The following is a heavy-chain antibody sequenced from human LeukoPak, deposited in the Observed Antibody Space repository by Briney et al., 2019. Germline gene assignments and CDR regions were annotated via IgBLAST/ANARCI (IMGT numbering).Heavy chain of an antibody. CDR3: AKFLPTHIVVANYYFDY. D-gene: IGHD2-21*01. V-gene: IGHV3-23*01. J-gene: IGHJ4*02. CDR1: GFTFSSYA. CDR2: ISGSGGST. Sequence: GGSLRLSCADSGFTFSSYAMSWVRQAPGKGLEWVSAISGSGGSTYYADSVKGRFTISRDNSKNTLYLQMNSLRAEDTAVYYCAKFLPTHIVVANYYFDYWGQGTLVTVSS.